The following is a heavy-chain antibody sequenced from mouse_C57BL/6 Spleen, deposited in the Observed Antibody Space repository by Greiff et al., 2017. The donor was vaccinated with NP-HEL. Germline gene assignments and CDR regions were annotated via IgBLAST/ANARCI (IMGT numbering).Heavy chain of an antibody. CDR1: GFNIKDYY. Sequence: VQLQQSGAELVRPGASVKLSCTASGFNIKDYYMHWVKQRPEQGLEWIGRIDPEDGDTEYAPKFQGKATMTADTSSNTAYLQLSSLTSEDTAVYYCISYYYGSSYGTWFAYWGQGTLVTVSA. D-gene: IGHD1-1*01. CDR2: IDPEDGDT. V-gene: IGHV14-1*01. J-gene: IGHJ3*01. CDR3: ISYYYGSSYGTWFAY.